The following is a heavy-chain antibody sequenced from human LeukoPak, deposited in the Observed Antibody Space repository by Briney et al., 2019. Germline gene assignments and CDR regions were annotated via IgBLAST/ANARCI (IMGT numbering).Heavy chain of an antibody. CDR1: GYSFSDYA. V-gene: IGHV7-4-1*02. CDR3: ARAYCSGDSCHKSIGNY. Sequence: ASVNVSCKPSGYSFSDYAINWVRQAPGQGLEWMGWINTNTGLATYAQDFTGRFVFYLDSSMRTAYLQISSLKTEDTAVYYCARAYCSGDSCHKSIGNYWGQGTLVTVSS. D-gene: IGHD2-15*01. J-gene: IGHJ4*02. CDR2: INTNTGLA.